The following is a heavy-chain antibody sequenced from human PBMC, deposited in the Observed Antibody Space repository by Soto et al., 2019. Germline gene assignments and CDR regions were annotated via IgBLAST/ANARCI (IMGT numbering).Heavy chain of an antibody. CDR3: ARLSGYYDSRRPNDY. CDR2: IGAYNGNT. J-gene: IGHJ4*02. Sequence: GASVKVSCKASGYTFTDYFIHWVRQAPGQGLEWMGWIGAYNGNTNYAQKLQGRVTMTTDTSTSTAYMELRSLRSDDTAVYYCARLSGYYDSRRPNDYWGQGXLVTVYS. V-gene: IGHV1-18*04. CDR1: GYTFTDYF. D-gene: IGHD3-22*01.